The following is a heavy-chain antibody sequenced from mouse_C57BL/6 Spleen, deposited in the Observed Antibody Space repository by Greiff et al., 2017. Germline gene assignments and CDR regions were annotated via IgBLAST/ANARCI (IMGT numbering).Heavy chain of an antibody. Sequence: DVKLVESEGGLVQPGSSMKLSCTASGFTFSDYYMAWVRQVPEKGLEWVANINYDGSSTYYLDSLKSRFIISRDNAKNILYLQMSSLKSEDTATYYCASSSYYGAMDYWGQGTSVTVSS. D-gene: IGHD1-1*01. J-gene: IGHJ4*01. CDR1: GFTFSDYY. CDR2: INYDGSST. V-gene: IGHV5-16*01. CDR3: ASSSYYGAMDY.